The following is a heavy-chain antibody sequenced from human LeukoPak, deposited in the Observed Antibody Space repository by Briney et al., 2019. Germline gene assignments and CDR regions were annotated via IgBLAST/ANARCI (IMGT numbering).Heavy chain of an antibody. V-gene: IGHV3-11*05. CDR1: GFSFSDYS. CDR3: ARDKAGRWFGDY. Sequence: GGSLRLSCAASGFSFSDYSMSWIRQAPGKGLEWVSHISSSSSYTNYADSVKGRFTISRDNAKNSLYLQMNSLRVEDTAVYYCARDKAGRWFGDYWGQGTLVTVSS. D-gene: IGHD3-10*01. CDR2: ISSSSSYT. J-gene: IGHJ4*02.